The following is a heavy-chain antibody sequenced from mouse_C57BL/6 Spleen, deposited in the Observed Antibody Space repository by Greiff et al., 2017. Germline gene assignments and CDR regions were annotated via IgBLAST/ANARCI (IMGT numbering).Heavy chain of an antibody. D-gene: IGHD1-1*01. Sequence: VQVVESGPGLVAPSQSLSITCTVSGFSLTSYAISWVRQPPGKGLEWLGVIWTGGGTNYNSALKSRLSISKDNSKSQVFLKMNSLQTDDTARYYCARYYGSPYYYAMDYWGQGTSVTVSS. CDR3: ARYYGSPYYYAMDY. V-gene: IGHV2-9-1*01. J-gene: IGHJ4*01. CDR2: IWTGGGT. CDR1: GFSLTSYA.